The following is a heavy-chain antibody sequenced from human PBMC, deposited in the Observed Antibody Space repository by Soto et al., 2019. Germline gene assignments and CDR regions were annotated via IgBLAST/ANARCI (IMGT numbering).Heavy chain of an antibody. Sequence: SETLSLTCTVSGGSISSSSYYWGWIRQPPGKGLEWIGSIYYSGSTYYNPSLKSRVTISVDTSKNQFSLKLSSVTAADTAVYYCARSQDYGMDVWGQGTTVTVSS. CDR3: ARSQDYGMDV. J-gene: IGHJ6*02. V-gene: IGHV4-39*01. CDR2: IYYSGST. CDR1: GGSISSSSYY.